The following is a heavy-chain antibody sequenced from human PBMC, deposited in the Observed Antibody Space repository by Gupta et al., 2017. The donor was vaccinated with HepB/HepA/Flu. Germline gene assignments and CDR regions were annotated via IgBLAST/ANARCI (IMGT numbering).Heavy chain of an antibody. J-gene: IGHJ6*03. CDR1: GGSFSGYY. CDR2: INHSGST. Sequence: QVQLQQWGAGLLKPSETLSLTCAVYGGSFSGYYWSWIRQPPGKGLEWIGEINHSGSTNYNPSLKSRVTISVDTSKNQFSLKLSSVTAADTAVYYCARGVVPAAILAPSIRSKRNYYMVVWGKGTTVTGSS. V-gene: IGHV4-34*01. D-gene: IGHD2-2*02. CDR3: ARGVVPAAILAPSIRSKRNYYMVV.